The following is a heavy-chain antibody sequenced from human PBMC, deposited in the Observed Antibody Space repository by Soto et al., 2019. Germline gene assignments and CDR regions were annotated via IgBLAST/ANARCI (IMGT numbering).Heavy chain of an antibody. Sequence: EVQLVESGGGLVKPGGSLRLSCAASGFTFSNAWMSWVRQAPGKGLEWVGRMKSKTDGGTTDYAAPVKGRFTISRDDSNNTLYLQMNSLKTEDTAVYYCTTDIVGATDYWGQGTLVTVSS. V-gene: IGHV3-15*01. CDR2: MKSKTDGGTT. CDR1: GFTFSNAW. CDR3: TTDIVGATDY. J-gene: IGHJ4*02. D-gene: IGHD1-26*01.